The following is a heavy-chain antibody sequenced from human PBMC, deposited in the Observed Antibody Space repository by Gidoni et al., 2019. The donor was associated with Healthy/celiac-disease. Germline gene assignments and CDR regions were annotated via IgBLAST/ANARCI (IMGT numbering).Heavy chain of an antibody. J-gene: IGHJ4*02. Sequence: EVHLLESGGGLVQPGGSLRLSCAASGFTFSSYAMSWVRQAPGKGLEWVSAISGSGGSTYYADSVKGRFTIARDNSKNTLYLQMNSLRAEDTAVYYCAKPPYGGVSAATYYFDYWGQGTLVTVSS. D-gene: IGHD6-13*01. CDR1: GFTFSSYA. CDR3: AKPPYGGVSAATYYFDY. V-gene: IGHV3-23*01. CDR2: ISGSGGST.